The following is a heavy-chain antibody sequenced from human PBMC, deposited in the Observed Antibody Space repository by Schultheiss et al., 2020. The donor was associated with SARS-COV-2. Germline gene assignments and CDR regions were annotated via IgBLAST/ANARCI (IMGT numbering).Heavy chain of an antibody. CDR3: ARDLLGGWLRALDY. J-gene: IGHJ4*02. CDR1: GFTFSSYS. V-gene: IGHV3-33*08. Sequence: GESLKISCAASGFTFSSYSMNWVRQAPGKGLEWVAVIWYDGSNKYYADSVKGRFTISRDNSKNTLYLQMNSLRAEDTAVYYCARDLLGGWLRALDYWGQGTLVTVSS. CDR2: IWYDGSNK. D-gene: IGHD6-19*01.